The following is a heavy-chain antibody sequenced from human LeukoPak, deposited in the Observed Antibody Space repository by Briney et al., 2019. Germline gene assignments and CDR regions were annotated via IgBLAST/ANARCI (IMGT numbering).Heavy chain of an antibody. Sequence: PSETLSLTCAVYGGSFSGYYWSWIRQPSGKGLEWIGEINHSGSANYNPSLKSRVTISVDTSKNQFSLKLSSVTAADTAVYYCVREDGWLDPWGQGTLVTVSS. D-gene: IGHD2-15*01. CDR3: VREDGWLDP. CDR2: INHSGSA. J-gene: IGHJ5*02. V-gene: IGHV4-34*01. CDR1: GGSFSGYY.